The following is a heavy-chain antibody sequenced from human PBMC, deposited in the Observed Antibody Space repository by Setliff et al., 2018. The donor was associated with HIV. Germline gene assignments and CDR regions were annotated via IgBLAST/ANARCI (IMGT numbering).Heavy chain of an antibody. CDR1: GKSLSNYW. Sequence: PGESLKISCKGSGKSLSNYWINWVRQMPGKGLEWMGRIDPSNSNTNYSPSFQGHVTISADKSISTAYLQWSSLKASDTAMYYCARGFYGDYYFDYWGQGTLVTVSS. CDR2: IDPSNSNT. CDR3: ARGFYGDYYFDY. J-gene: IGHJ4*02. V-gene: IGHV5-10-1*01. D-gene: IGHD4-17*01.